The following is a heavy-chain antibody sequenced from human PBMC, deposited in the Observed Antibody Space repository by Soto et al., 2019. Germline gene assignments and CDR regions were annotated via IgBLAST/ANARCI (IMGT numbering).Heavy chain of an antibody. J-gene: IGHJ6*02. Sequence: EVQLLESGGGLVQPGGSLRLSCVASGFTFSSYAMSWVRQAPGKGLEWVSAISGSGGSTYYADSVKGRFTISRDNSKNTLYLQMNSLRAEDTAVYYCATGRGLYYYYGMDVWGQGTTVTVSS. CDR2: ISGSGGST. CDR3: ATGRGLYYYYGMDV. D-gene: IGHD3-10*01. V-gene: IGHV3-23*01. CDR1: GFTFSSYA.